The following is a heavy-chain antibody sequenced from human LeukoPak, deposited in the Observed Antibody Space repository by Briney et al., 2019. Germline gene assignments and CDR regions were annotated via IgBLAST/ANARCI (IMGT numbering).Heavy chain of an antibody. V-gene: IGHV3-30*04. CDR3: AREGPSSSFDY. CDR1: GFTFSSYA. Sequence: GRSLRLSCAASGFTFSSYAMHWVRQAPGKGLEWVAVISYDGSNKYYADSVKGRFTISRDNSKNTLYLQMNSLRAEDTAVYYCAREGPSSSFDYWGQGTLITVSS. D-gene: IGHD6-13*01. J-gene: IGHJ4*02. CDR2: ISYDGSNK.